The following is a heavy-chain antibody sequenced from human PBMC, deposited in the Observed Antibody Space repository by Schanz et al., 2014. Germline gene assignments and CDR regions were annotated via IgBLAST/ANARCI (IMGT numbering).Heavy chain of an antibody. CDR3: ARDRGSAVGYQYYGMDV. CDR2: IKQDGSEK. J-gene: IGHJ6*02. Sequence: EVQLVESGGGLVQPGGSLRLSCAASGFIFSNSWMSWVRQAPGKGLEWVANIKQDGSEKYYVDSVKGRFTISRDNSKNTLYLQMNSLRAEDTAIYHCARDRGSAVGYQYYGMDVWGQGTTVTVSS. CDR1: GFIFSNSW. D-gene: IGHD3-22*01. V-gene: IGHV3-7*01.